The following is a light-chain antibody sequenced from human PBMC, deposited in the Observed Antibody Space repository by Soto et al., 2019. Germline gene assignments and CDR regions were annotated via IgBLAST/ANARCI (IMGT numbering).Light chain of an antibody. CDR2: EVN. V-gene: IGLV2-23*02. J-gene: IGLJ1*01. Sequence: QSALTQPASVSGSPGQSITISCTGTISDVGSHNLVPWYQQHPDKAPKLIIYEVNERPSGVSSRFSGSKSGNTASLTVSGLQPDDEADYHCCSFAGSNPFPYVFGTGTKVTVL. CDR3: CSFAGSNPFPYV. CDR1: ISDVGSHNL.